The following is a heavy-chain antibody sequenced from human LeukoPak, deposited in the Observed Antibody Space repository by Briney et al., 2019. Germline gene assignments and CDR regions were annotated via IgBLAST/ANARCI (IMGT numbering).Heavy chain of an antibody. Sequence: GGSLRLSCAASGFTFSDYYMSWIRQAPGKGLEWVSYISSSGSTIYYADSVKGRFTISRDNAKNSLYLQMNSLRAEDTAVYYCARDRIVGSRGYYYYYYMDVWGKGTTVTISS. V-gene: IGHV3-11*04. D-gene: IGHD2-15*01. CDR2: ISSSGSTI. CDR3: ARDRIVGSRGYYYYYYMDV. J-gene: IGHJ6*03. CDR1: GFTFSDYY.